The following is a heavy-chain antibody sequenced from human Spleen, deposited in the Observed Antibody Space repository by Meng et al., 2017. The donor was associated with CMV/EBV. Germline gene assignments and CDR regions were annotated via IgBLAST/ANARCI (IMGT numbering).Heavy chain of an antibody. V-gene: IGHV4-61*01. CDR2: IHNRGST. CDR1: GGSGSSDSYY. J-gene: IGHJ4*02. D-gene: IGHD3-10*01. CDR3: ARASGGFSF. Sequence: LTCSVSGGSGSSDSYYWSWIRQPPGKGLEWIGYIHNRGSTNYNPSLKSRVTILLDTSKNQFSLKLNSVTVADTAVYYCARASGGFSFWGQGTLVTVSS.